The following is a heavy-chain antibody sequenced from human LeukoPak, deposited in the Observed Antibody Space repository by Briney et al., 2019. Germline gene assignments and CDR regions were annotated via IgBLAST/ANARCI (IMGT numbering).Heavy chain of an antibody. CDR1: GGSISSYY. D-gene: IGHD2-2*01. Sequence: SETLSLTCTVSGGSISSYYWSWIRQPPGKGLEWIGYICYSESTNYDPSLKSRVSISVDSSKNQFSLKLSSVTAADTAVYYCARQELYCSSTSCYGSAFDYWGQGTLVTVSS. J-gene: IGHJ4*02. CDR2: ICYSEST. CDR3: ARQELYCSSTSCYGSAFDY. V-gene: IGHV4-59*08.